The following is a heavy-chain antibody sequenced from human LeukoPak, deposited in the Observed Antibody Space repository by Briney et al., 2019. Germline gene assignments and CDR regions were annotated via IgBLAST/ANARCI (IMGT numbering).Heavy chain of an antibody. J-gene: IGHJ4*02. CDR2: LSDSGSST. Sequence: PGGSLRLSCAASGFTVSSNYMSWVRQAPGKGLMWVSGLSDSGSSTYYADSVKGRFTIYRDNSKNVLYLQMNSLRADDTAVYYCAKTLWGLTLLSSDHWGQGTLVTVSS. CDR3: AKTLWGLTLLSSDH. D-gene: IGHD2-21*02. V-gene: IGHV3-23*01. CDR1: GFTVSSNY.